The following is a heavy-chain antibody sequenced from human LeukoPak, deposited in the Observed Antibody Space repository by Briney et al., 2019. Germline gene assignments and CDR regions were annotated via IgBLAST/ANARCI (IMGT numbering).Heavy chain of an antibody. J-gene: IGHJ4*02. CDR3: ARDWGIVVVPAAIRQRGRFDY. V-gene: IGHV4-34*01. CDR2: INHSRST. Sequence: SETLSLTCAVYGGSFSGYYWSWIRQPPGKGLEWIGEINHSRSTNYNPSLKSRVTISVDTSKNQFSLKLSSVTAADTAVYYCARDWGIVVVPAAIRQRGRFDYWGQGTLVTVSS. CDR1: GGSFSGYY. D-gene: IGHD2-2*01.